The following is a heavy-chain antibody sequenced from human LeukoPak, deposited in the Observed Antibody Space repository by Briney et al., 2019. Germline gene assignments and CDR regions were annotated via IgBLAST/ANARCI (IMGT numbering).Heavy chain of an antibody. CDR3: ARDRFVLMVYAISRSVRVFDY. CDR1: GGSISSYY. CDR2: IYYSGST. Sequence: SETLSLTCTVSGGSISSYYWSWIRQPPGKGLEWIGYIYYSGSTNYNPSLKSRVTISVDTSKNQFSLKLSSVTAADTAVYYCARDRFVLMVYAISRSVRVFDYWGQGTLVTVSS. J-gene: IGHJ4*02. D-gene: IGHD2-8*01. V-gene: IGHV4-59*01.